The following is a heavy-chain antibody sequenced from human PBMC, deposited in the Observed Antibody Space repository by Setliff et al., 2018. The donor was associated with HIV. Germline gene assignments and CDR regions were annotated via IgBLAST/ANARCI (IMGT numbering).Heavy chain of an antibody. Sequence: SETLSLTCTVSGGSISSYYWSWIRQPPGKGLEWIGYIYYSGTTNYNPSLKSRVTISVDTSKNQFSLKLTSVTAADTAIYYCARGVNFDYWGQGTQVTVSS. V-gene: IGHV4-59*01. CDR1: GGSISSYY. CDR2: IYYSGTT. CDR3: ARGVNFDY. J-gene: IGHJ4*02. D-gene: IGHD3-3*01.